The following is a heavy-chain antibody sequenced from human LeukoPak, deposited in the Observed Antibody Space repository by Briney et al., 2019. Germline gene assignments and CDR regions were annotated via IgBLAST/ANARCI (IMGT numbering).Heavy chain of an antibody. CDR3: ARANFLYCSSTTCLFDY. J-gene: IGHJ4*02. CDR2: INPNDGDT. Sequence: ASVKVSCKTSGYSFTDYYMHWVRQAPGQGFEWMGWINPNDGDTNYAQKFQGRVTMTRDTSISTAHMEVSRLRSDDTAVYYCARANFLYCSSTTCLFDYWGQGTLVTVSS. CDR1: GYSFTDYY. V-gene: IGHV1-2*02. D-gene: IGHD2-2*01.